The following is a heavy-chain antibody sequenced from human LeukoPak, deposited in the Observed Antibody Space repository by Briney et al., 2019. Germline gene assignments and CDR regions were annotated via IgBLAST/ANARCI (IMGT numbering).Heavy chain of an antibody. J-gene: IGHJ3*02. CDR2: IYSSGST. D-gene: IGHD3-22*01. V-gene: IGHV4-39*07. Sequence: SETLSLTCSVSGASISSGSNYWGWIRQPPGKTLEWIGSIYSSGSTYYNPSLKSRVIIIIDTPKNHFSLKLSSVTAADTAVYYCACLTTADAFDIWGQGTMVTVSS. CDR1: GASISSGSNY. CDR3: ACLTTADAFDI.